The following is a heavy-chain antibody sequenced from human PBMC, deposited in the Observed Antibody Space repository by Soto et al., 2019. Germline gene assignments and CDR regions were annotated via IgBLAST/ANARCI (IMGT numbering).Heavy chain of an antibody. Sequence: QLQLQESGPGLVKPSETLSLTCTVSGGSISSSNYYWGWIRQPPGKGLEWIGSIYYSGSTYYNPSLRSRVTISVEPSKIQFSLRLSSVTAADTAMYYCARGGYCSGASCAYMGHYYYYGMDVWGQGTTVTVSS. D-gene: IGHD2-15*01. CDR1: GGSISSSNYY. V-gene: IGHV4-39*01. J-gene: IGHJ6*02. CDR2: IYYSGST. CDR3: ARGGYCSGASCAYMGHYYYYGMDV.